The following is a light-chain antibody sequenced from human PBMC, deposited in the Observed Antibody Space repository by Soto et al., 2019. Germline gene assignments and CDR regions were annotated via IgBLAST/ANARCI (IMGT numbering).Light chain of an antibody. Sequence: EIVLTQSPATLSLSPGERATLSCRASQSVSIYLAWYQQKPGQAPRLLIYDASNRAAGIPARFSGSGSGTDFTLIISSLEPEDFAVYYCQQRSDWPLTFGQGTRLEIK. V-gene: IGKV3-11*01. CDR2: DAS. J-gene: IGKJ5*01. CDR1: QSVSIY. CDR3: QQRSDWPLT.